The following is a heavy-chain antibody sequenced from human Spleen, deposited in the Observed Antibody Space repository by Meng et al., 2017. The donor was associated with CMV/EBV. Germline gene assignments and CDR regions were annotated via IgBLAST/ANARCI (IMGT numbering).Heavy chain of an antibody. CDR2: ISGSGTTV. CDR3: AGIVATIDDGY. J-gene: IGHJ4*02. D-gene: IGHD5-12*01. Sequence: GESLKISCAASGFTFSDYYMTWIRQAPGKGLEWVSYISGSGTTVYYADSVKGRFTISRDNAKNSLYLQMNSLRAEDTAVYYCAGIVATIDDGYWGQRTLVTVSS. CDR1: GFTFSDYY. V-gene: IGHV3-11*04.